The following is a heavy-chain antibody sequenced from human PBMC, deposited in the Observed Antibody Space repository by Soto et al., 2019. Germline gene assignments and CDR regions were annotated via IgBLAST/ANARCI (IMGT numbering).Heavy chain of an antibody. J-gene: IGHJ6*02. CDR3: ARGGKERFRGPGMDV. Sequence: QVQLVQSGAEVRKPGSSVRVSCKASGGRFSTYAFNWVRQAPGQGLEWLGGIITFFGAAMYAQKFQGRVTITADELTTTAYMELSGLRSDDTAVYYCARGGKERFRGPGMDVWGQGTTVTVSS. D-gene: IGHD1-26*01. CDR2: IITFFGAA. V-gene: IGHV1-69*01. CDR1: GGRFSTYA.